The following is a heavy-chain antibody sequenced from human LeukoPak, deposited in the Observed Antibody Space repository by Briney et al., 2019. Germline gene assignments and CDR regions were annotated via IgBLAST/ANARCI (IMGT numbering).Heavy chain of an antibody. Sequence: SVKVSCKASGGTFSSYAISWVRQAPGQGLEWMGGIIPIVDIANYAQKFQGRVTITADESTSTAYMELSSLRSEDTAVYYCARVSIAARLNYYYGMDVWGQGTTVTVSS. CDR3: ARVSIAARLNYYYGMDV. J-gene: IGHJ6*02. CDR2: IIPIVDIA. CDR1: GGTFSSYA. D-gene: IGHD6-6*01. V-gene: IGHV1-69*10.